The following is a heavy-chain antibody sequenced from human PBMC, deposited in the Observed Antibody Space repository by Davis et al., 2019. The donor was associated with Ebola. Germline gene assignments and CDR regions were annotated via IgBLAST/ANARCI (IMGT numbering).Heavy chain of an antibody. CDR1: GGSISSSSYY. D-gene: IGHD3-10*01. CDR2: IYYSGST. J-gene: IGHJ3*02. V-gene: IGHV4-39*07. Sequence: PSETLSLTCTVSGGSISSSSYYWGWIRQPPGKGLEWIGSIYYSGSTYYNPSLKSRVTISVDTSKNQFSLKLSSVTAADTAVYYCARDWGFYYYGSGSYVGAAFDIWGQGTMVTVSS. CDR3: ARDWGFYYYGSGSYVGAAFDI.